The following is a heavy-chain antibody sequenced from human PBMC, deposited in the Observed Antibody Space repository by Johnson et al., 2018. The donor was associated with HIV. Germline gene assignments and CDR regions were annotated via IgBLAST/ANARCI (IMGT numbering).Heavy chain of an antibody. D-gene: IGHD5-18*01. Sequence: QVQLMESGGGVVRPGGSLRLSCAASGFTFSSYGMHWVRQAPGKGLEWVAVISFDGSNKYYADSVKGRFTISRDNSKSTLYLHMNSLRTEDTAVYFCAKEAPSGYRSFDIWGQGTMVTVSS. CDR2: ISFDGSNK. CDR1: GFTFSSYG. J-gene: IGHJ3*02. CDR3: AKEAPSGYRSFDI. V-gene: IGHV3-30*18.